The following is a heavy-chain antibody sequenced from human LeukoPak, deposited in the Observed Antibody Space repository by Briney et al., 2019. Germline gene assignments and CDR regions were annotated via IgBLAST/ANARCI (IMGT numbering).Heavy chain of an antibody. V-gene: IGHV4-34*01. D-gene: IGHD3-3*01. CDR2: INHSGST. CDR3: ARAYYDFWSGYLTPLFFDY. CDR1: GGSFSGYY. J-gene: IGHJ4*02. Sequence: SETLSLICAVYGGSFSGYYWSWIRQPPGKGLEWIGEINHSGSTNYNPSLKSRVTISVDTSKNQFSLKLSSVAAADTAVYYCARAYYDFWSGYLTPLFFDYWGQGTLVTVSS.